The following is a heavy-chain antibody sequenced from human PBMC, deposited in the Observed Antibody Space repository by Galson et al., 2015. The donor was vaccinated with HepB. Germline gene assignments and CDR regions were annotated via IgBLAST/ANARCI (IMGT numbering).Heavy chain of an antibody. J-gene: IGHJ5*02. V-gene: IGHV2-5*02. CDR2: IYWDDDK. CDR3: AHSGLAYYDFWSAYNWFDP. Sequence: PALVKPTQTLTLTCTFSGFSLSTSGVGVGWIRQPPGKALEWLALIYWDDDKRYSPSLKSGLTITKDTSKNQVVLTMTNMDPVDTATYYCAHSGLAYYDFWSAYNWFDPWGQGTLVTVSS. CDR1: GFSLSTSGVG. D-gene: IGHD3-3*01.